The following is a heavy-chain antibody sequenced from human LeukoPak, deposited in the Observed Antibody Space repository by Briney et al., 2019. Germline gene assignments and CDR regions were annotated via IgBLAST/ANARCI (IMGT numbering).Heavy chain of an antibody. CDR1: GYTFTSYY. D-gene: IGHD6-19*01. J-gene: IGHJ5*02. CDR3: ARDIAVAVNWFDP. V-gene: IGHV1-46*01. CDR2: IDPSGGST. Sequence: ASVKVSCKASGYTFTSYYMHWVRQAPGQGLEWMGIIDPSGGSTSYAQKLQGRVTMTTDTSTSTAYMELRSLRSDDTAVYYCARDIAVAVNWFDPWGQGTLVTVPS.